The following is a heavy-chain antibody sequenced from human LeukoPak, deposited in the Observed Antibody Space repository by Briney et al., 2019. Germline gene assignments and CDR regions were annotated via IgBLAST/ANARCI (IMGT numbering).Heavy chain of an antibody. CDR3: ARDHHEPYDSSGYPNPEEYYFDY. CDR2: ISSSSSYI. D-gene: IGHD3-22*01. Sequence: PGGSLRLSCAASGFTFSSYSMNWVRQAPGKGLEWVSSISSSSSYIYYADSVKGRFTISRDNAKNSLYLQMNSLRAEDTAVYYCARDHHEPYDSSGYPNPEEYYFDYWGQGTLVTVSS. V-gene: IGHV3-21*01. J-gene: IGHJ4*02. CDR1: GFTFSSYS.